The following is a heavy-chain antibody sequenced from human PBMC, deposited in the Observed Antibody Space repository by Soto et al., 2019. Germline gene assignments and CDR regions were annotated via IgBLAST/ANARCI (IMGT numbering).Heavy chain of an antibody. CDR2: ISTSGNII. CDR3: ARGLTNIGRSWHVTDNDYYGMYI. D-gene: IGHD2-21*02. J-gene: IGHJ6*02. CDR1: GLAFSNYA. V-gene: IGHV3-48*03. Sequence: QPGGSLRLSCAASGLAFSNYAISWVRQAPGKGLEWVSYISTSGNIIYYADSVKGRFTISRDSAKNSLYLQMNSLRAEDTAVYYCARGLTNIGRSWHVTDNDYYGMYIVCQDAAVTISS.